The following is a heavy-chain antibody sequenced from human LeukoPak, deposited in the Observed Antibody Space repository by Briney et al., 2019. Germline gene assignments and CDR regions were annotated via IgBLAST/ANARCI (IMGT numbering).Heavy chain of an antibody. CDR2: FTHSGST. Sequence: SETLSLTCAVYGGSFSGAYWSWIRLPPGKGLEWIGEFTHSGSTNYNPSLKSRVTISVDTSKNQFSLKLTSVTAADTAVYYCARGYCSDGSCYSEYFQHWGQGTLVTVSS. CDR3: ARGYCSDGSCYSEYFQH. D-gene: IGHD2-15*01. CDR1: GGSFSGAY. V-gene: IGHV4-34*01. J-gene: IGHJ1*01.